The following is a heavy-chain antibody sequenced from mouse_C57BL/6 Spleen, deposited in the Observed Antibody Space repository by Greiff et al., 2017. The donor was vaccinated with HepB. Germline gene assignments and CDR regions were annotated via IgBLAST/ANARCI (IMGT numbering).Heavy chain of an antibody. J-gene: IGHJ4*01. Sequence: VQLQQSGPGLVKPSQSLSLTCSVTGYSITSGYYWNWIRQFPGNKLEWMGYISYDGSNNYNPSLKNRISITRDTSKNQFFLKLNSVTTEDTATYYCARPYYYGGYYAMDYWGQGTSVTVSS. D-gene: IGHD1-1*01. CDR2: ISYDGSN. CDR1: GYSITSGYY. CDR3: ARPYYYGGYYAMDY. V-gene: IGHV3-6*01.